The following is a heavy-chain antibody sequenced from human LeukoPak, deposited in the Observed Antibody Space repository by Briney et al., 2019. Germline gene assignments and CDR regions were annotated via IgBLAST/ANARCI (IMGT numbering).Heavy chain of an antibody. Sequence: GESLKISCKGSGYSFTSYWIGWVRQVPGKGLEWMGIIWPDDSDKRYSPSFQGQVTISADKSISTAYLQWSSLKASDTAMYYCARQGKDGYRVVDYWGQGTLVTVSS. V-gene: IGHV5-51*01. D-gene: IGHD5-24*01. CDR2: IWPDDSDK. J-gene: IGHJ4*02. CDR1: GYSFTSYW. CDR3: ARQGKDGYRVVDY.